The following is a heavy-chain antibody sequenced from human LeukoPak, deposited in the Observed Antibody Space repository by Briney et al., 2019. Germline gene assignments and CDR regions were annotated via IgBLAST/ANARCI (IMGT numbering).Heavy chain of an antibody. V-gene: IGHV3-7*01. Sequence: GGSLRLSCAASGFTLSIYWMSCVRQAPGKGLEWVANIKQDGSEKYYVDSVKGRFTISRDNAKNSLYLQMNSLRAEDTAVYYCARAPSTWDCSGGSCYSDYWGQGTLVTVSS. CDR2: IKQDGSEK. J-gene: IGHJ4*02. CDR1: GFTLSIYW. CDR3: ARAPSTWDCSGGSCYSDY. D-gene: IGHD2-15*01.